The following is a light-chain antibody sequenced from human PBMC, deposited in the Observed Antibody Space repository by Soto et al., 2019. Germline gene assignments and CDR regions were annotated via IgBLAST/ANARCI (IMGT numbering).Light chain of an antibody. J-gene: IGLJ3*02. CDR3: AAWDDSLNGVV. V-gene: IGLV1-44*01. CDR2: NNN. Sequence: QAVVTQPPSASGTPGQRVTIACSGSSSNIGSTTVKWYQQLPGTAPKLLIYNNNQRPSGVPDRFSGSKSGTSASLAISGLQSEDAADYYCAAWDDSLNGVVFGGWPQVTV. CDR1: SSNIGSTT.